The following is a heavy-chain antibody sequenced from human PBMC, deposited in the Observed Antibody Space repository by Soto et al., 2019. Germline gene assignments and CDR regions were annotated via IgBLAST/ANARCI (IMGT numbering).Heavy chain of an antibody. Sequence: ASVKVSCKASGYTFTGYYMHWVRQAPGQGLEWMGWINPNSGGTNYAQKFQGWVTMTRDTSISTAYMELSRLRSDDTAVYYCARGAQLYYYGSGELSPYYYYMDVWGKGTTVTVSS. CDR1: GYTFTGYY. V-gene: IGHV1-2*04. CDR2: INPNSGGT. J-gene: IGHJ6*03. CDR3: ARGAQLYYYGSGELSPYYYYMDV. D-gene: IGHD3-10*01.